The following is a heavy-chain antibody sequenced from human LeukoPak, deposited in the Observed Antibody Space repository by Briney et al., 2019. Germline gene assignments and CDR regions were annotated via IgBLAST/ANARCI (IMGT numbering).Heavy chain of an antibody. Sequence: GRSLRLSCAASGFTFSTYGMHWVRQAPGKGLEWVAFIRYDGSNKYYADSVKGRFTIPRDNSKNTLYLQMNSLRAEDTAVYYCAKFVPLGVVIHDAFDIWGQGTMVTVSS. D-gene: IGHD3-3*01. J-gene: IGHJ3*02. CDR3: AKFVPLGVVIHDAFDI. V-gene: IGHV3-30*02. CDR1: GFTFSTYG. CDR2: IRYDGSNK.